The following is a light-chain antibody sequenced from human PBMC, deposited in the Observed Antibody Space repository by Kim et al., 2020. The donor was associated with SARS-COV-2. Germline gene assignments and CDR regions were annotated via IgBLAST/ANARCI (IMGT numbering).Light chain of an antibody. CDR2: LNSDGSH. Sequence: SVKLTCTLRSGHSSYAIAWHQQQPEKGPRYLMKLNSDGSHSKGDGIPDRFSGSSSGAERYLTISSLQSEDEAYYYCQTWGTGIWVFGGGTQLTVL. V-gene: IGLV4-69*01. J-gene: IGLJ3*02. CDR3: QTWGTGIWV. CDR1: SGHSSYA.